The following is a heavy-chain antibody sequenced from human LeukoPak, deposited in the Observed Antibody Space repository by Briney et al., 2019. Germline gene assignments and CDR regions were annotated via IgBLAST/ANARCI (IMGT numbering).Heavy chain of an antibody. J-gene: IGHJ4*02. V-gene: IGHV3-23*01. CDR1: GFTLSSYA. CDR3: AKDVRWFGEYYFDY. CDR2: ISGSGGST. Sequence: GGSLRLSCAASGFTLSSYAMSWVRQAPGKGLEWVSAISGSGGSTYYADSVKGRFTISRDNSKNTLYLQMNSLRAEDTAVYYCAKDVRWFGEYYFDYWGQGTLVTVSS. D-gene: IGHD3-10*01.